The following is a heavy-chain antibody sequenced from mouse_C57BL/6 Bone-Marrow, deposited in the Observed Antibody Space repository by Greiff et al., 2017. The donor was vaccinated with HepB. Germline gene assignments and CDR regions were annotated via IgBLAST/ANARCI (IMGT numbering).Heavy chain of an antibody. J-gene: IGHJ2*01. CDR3: AREPHYCGGLYYFDY. Sequence: VKLVESGGGLVKPGGSLKLSCAASGFTFSSYAMSWVRQTPEKRLEWVATISDGGSYTYYPDNVKGRITISRDNTKNNLYLQLSHLKSEDTAMYYCAREPHYCGGLYYFDYWGQGTTLTVSS. CDR1: GFTFSSYA. V-gene: IGHV5-4*01. D-gene: IGHD1-1*02. CDR2: ISDGGSYT.